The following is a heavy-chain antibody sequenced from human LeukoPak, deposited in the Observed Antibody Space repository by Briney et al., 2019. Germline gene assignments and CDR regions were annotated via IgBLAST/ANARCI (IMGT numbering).Heavy chain of an antibody. D-gene: IGHD6-13*01. Sequence: PSETLSLTCTVSGGSISSYYWSWIRQPPGKGLEWIGYIYYSGSTNYNPSLKSRVTISVDTSKNQFSLKLSSVTAAGTAVYYCARHGSSSWYIPNWFDPWGQGTLVTVSS. V-gene: IGHV4-59*08. CDR1: GGSISSYY. CDR3: ARHGSSSWYIPNWFDP. CDR2: IYYSGST. J-gene: IGHJ5*02.